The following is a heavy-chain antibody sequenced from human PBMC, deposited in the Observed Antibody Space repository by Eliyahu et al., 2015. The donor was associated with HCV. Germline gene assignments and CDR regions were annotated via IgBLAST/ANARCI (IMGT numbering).Heavy chain of an antibody. D-gene: IGHD3-22*01. Sequence: QVQLQQWGAGLLKPSETLSLTCDVHGGSLSGYYWGWIRQPPGKGLEWIGEISHSGSTNYNPSLKSRVTISTDTAKNQVSLRLTSVTAADTAVYYCARGPFTPRRLVYGNSGFHQWGQGTLVTVSS. J-gene: IGHJ4*02. CDR1: GGSLSGYY. CDR3: ARGPFTPRRLVYGNSGFHQ. CDR2: ISHSGST. V-gene: IGHV4-34*02.